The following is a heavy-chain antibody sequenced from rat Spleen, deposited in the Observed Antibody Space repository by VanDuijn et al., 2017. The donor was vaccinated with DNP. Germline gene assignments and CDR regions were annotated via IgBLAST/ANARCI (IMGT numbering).Heavy chain of an antibody. CDR1: GFTFSDYS. J-gene: IGHJ2*01. V-gene: IGHV5S10*01. Sequence: EVQLVASGGGLVQPGRSLKLSCAASGFTFSDYSMAWVRLAPKKGLEWVATTVYDGSVTYYGDSVTGRFTVSRDNAKRTLYLQMDSLRSEDTATYYCATDGSIATISTGAMDVWGQGVMVTVSS. CDR3: ATDGSIATISTGAMDV. CDR2: TVYDGSVT. D-gene: IGHD1-2*01.